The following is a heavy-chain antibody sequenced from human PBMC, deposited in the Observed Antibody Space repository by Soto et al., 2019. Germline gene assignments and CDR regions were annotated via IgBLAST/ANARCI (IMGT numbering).Heavy chain of an antibody. J-gene: IGHJ3*02. CDR1: GGTFSSYA. CDR2: IIPIFGTA. CDR3: ARDGDSAGDPSAAAFDI. D-gene: IGHD2-21*02. V-gene: IGHV1-69*06. Sequence: QVQLVQSGAEVKKPGSSVKVSCKASGGTFSSYAISWVRQAPGQGLEWMGGIIPIFGTANYAQKFQGRVTITADKSTSTAYMELSSLRSEDTAVYYCARDGDSAGDPSAAAFDIWGQGTMVTVSS.